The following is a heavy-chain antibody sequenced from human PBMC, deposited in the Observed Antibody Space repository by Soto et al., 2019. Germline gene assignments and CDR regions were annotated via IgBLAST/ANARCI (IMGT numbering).Heavy chain of an antibody. D-gene: IGHD3-3*01. J-gene: IGHJ4*02. CDR1: GGTFSSYA. V-gene: IGHV1-69*05. CDR2: IIPIFGTA. CDR3: ARGPSSERFLEWSGPDDLYGI. Sequence: ASVKVSCKASGGTFSSYAISWVRQAPGQGLEWMGGIIPIFGTANYAQKFQGRVTMTTDTSTSTAYMELRSLRSDDTAVYYCARGPSSERFLEWSGPDDLYGIWGQGTLVTVSS.